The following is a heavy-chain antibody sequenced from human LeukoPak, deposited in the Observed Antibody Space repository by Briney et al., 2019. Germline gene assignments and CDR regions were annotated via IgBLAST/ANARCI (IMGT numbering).Heavy chain of an antibody. CDR2: ISSGGSTI. CDR3: ARRAAAGRCFAY. CDR1: GFTFSYYY. D-gene: IGHD6-13*01. V-gene: IGHV3-11*01. J-gene: IGHJ4*02. Sequence: PGGSLTLSCAVSGFTFSYYYKSWLRQAPGKGLEWVSYISSGGSTISPEDSVKGRFSISRDNAENSLYLQMNSLRAEDTAVYYCARRAAAGRCFAYWGQGTLVTVSS.